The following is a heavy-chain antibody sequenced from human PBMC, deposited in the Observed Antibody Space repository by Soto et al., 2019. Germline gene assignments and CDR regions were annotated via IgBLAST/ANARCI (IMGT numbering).Heavy chain of an antibody. CDR1: GSSISSGGYS. CDR3: ARAGGLGAVAVDY. D-gene: IGHD6-19*01. CDR2: IYHSGST. V-gene: IGHV4-30-2*01. J-gene: IGHJ4*02. Sequence: QLQLQESGSGLVKPSQTLSLTCAVSGSSISSGGYSWSWIRQPPGKGLEWIGYIYHSGSTYYNPSLKSRVTRSVDRSKNQFSLKLSSVTAADTAVYYCARAGGLGAVAVDYWGQGTLVTVSS.